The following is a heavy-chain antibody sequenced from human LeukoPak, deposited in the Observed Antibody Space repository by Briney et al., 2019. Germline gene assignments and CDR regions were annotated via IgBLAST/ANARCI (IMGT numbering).Heavy chain of an antibody. CDR1: GCTFTSYG. CDR2: ISAYNGNT. V-gene: IGHV1-18*01. J-gene: IGHJ4*02. D-gene: IGHD3-22*01. CDR3: ARDLHYYDSSGYYYFDY. Sequence: ASVTVSCKASGCTFTSYGISWVRQAPGQGLEWMGWISAYNGNTNYAQKLQGRVTMTTDTSTSTAYMELRSLRSDDTAMYYCARDLHYYDSSGYYYFDYWGQGTLVTVSS.